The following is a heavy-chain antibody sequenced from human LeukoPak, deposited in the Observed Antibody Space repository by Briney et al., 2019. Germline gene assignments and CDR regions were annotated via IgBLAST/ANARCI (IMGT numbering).Heavy chain of an antibody. D-gene: IGHD4-17*01. CDR2: IRYDGSNK. J-gene: IGHJ4*02. Sequence: GTSLRLSCAASGFTFSSFAIHWVRQAPGKGLEWVAFIRYDGSNKYYADSVKGRFTISRDNSKNTLYLQMNSLRAEDTAVYYCAKDRATVTTGYFDYWGQGTLVTVSS. V-gene: IGHV3-30*02. CDR3: AKDRATVTTGYFDY. CDR1: GFTFSSFA.